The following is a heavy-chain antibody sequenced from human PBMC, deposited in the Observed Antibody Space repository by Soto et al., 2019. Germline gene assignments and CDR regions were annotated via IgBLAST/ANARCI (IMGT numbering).Heavy chain of an antibody. CDR1: GGTFSNYA. CDR2: IVPAFGTP. V-gene: IGHV1-69*01. D-gene: IGHD3-3*01. J-gene: IGHJ6*02. CDR3: ARGATIFGVAAYSYYEMEV. Sequence: QVQLLQSGAEVKKPGSSVKVSCRASGGTFSNYAISWVRQAPAQGLEWMGGIVPAFGTPNYAQNLQGRITITADASTTTVYMDLSSLRSEDTAVYYCARGATIFGVAAYSYYEMEVWGQGTTVTVSS.